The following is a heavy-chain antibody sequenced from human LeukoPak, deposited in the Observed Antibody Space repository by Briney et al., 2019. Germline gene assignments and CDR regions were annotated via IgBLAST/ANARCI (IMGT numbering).Heavy chain of an antibody. D-gene: IGHD6-6*01. J-gene: IGHJ6*03. Sequence: PGGSLRLSCAASGFTFSSYSMNWVRQAPGKGLEWVSSISSSSSYIYYADSVKGRFTISRDNAKNSLYLQMNSLRAEDTAVYYCARGGSIAAYNYYYYYMDVWGKGTTVTVSS. CDR1: GFTFSSYS. V-gene: IGHV3-21*01. CDR3: ARGGSIAAYNYYYYYMDV. CDR2: ISSSSSYI.